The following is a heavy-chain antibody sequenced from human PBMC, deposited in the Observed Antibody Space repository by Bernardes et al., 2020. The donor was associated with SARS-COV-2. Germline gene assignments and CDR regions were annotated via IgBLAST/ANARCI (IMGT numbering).Heavy chain of an antibody. V-gene: IGHV1-18*01. J-gene: IGHJ4*02. Sequence: ASVKVSCKASGYTFTSYGISWVRQAPGQGLEWMGWISAYNGNTNYAQKLQGRVTMTTDTSTSTAYMELRSLRSDDTAVYYCAKGSRQLVVASYDYWGQGTLVTVSS. D-gene: IGHD6-6*01. CDR1: GYTFTSYG. CDR2: ISAYNGNT. CDR3: AKGSRQLVVASYDY.